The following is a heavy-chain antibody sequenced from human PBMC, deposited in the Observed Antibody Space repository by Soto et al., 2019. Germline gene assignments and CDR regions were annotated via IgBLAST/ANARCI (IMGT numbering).Heavy chain of an antibody. D-gene: IGHD2-2*01. Sequence: SETLSLTCTVSGGSISSGGYYWSWIRQHPGKGLEWTGYIYYSGSTYYNPSLKSRVTISVDTSKNQFSLKLSSVTAADTAVYYCARGGNCSRTGCYDFDYGGQETRFTVS. CDR2: IYYSGST. CDR1: GGSISSGGYY. J-gene: IGHJ4*02. CDR3: ARGGNCSRTGCYDFDY. V-gene: IGHV4-31*03.